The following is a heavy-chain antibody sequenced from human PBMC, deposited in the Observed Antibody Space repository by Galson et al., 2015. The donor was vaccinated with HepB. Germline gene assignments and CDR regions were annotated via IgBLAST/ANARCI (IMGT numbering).Heavy chain of an antibody. D-gene: IGHD4-23*01. V-gene: IGHV3-11*03. CDR3: ARQSVVTSQLGFDP. CDR1: GFTFSDYY. J-gene: IGHJ5*02. CDR2: ISSSGNYT. Sequence: SLRLSCAASGFTFSDYYMSWIRQAPGKGLEWVSYISSSGNYTNYADSVKRRFTISRDNAKNSLYLQMNSLSAEDTAVYYCARQSVVTSQLGFDPWGQGTLVTVSS.